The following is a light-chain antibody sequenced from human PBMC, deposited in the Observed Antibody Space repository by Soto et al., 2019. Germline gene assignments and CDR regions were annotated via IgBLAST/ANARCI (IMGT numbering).Light chain of an antibody. CDR2: YDD. CDR1: SSNIGSNA. Sequence: QPVLTQPPSVSEAPRQWVTISCSGSSSNIGSNAVNWYQQLPGKAPKLLIYYDDLLPSGVSERFSGSRSGTSASLAISALQSEDEAHFYCATWDDSLNGWVFGGGTKLTVL. V-gene: IGLV1-36*01. CDR3: ATWDDSLNGWV. J-gene: IGLJ3*02.